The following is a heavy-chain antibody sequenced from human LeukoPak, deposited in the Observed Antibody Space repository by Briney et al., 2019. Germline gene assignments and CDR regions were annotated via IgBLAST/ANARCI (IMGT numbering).Heavy chain of an antibody. V-gene: IGHV3-11*05. CDR1: GFTFSDYY. J-gene: IGHJ4*02. CDR3: AKDLSVVPIQRRQFDY. D-gene: IGHD2-21*01. CDR2: ISSGRIHT. Sequence: GGSLRLSCAASGFTFSDYYMNWIRQAPGRGLEWVSYISSGRIHTNYADSVKGRFTISRDNAKNSLYLQMNSLRAEDTAVYYCAKDLSVVPIQRRQFDYWGQGTLVTVSS.